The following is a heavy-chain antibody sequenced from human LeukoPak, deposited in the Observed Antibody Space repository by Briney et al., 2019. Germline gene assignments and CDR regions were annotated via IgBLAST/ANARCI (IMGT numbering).Heavy chain of an antibody. V-gene: IGHV3-7*01. D-gene: IGHD6-13*01. J-gene: IGHJ4*02. CDR1: GFTFSNYW. CDR3: ARDSLLDSSSWFSDDY. CDR2: IKQDGSEK. Sequence: RGSLRLSCAASGFTFSNYWMSWVRQAPGKGLEWVANIKQDGSEKNYVDSVKGRFTISRDNAKNSLYLQMNGLRAEDTAVYYCARDSLLDSSSWFSDDYWGQGTLVTVSS.